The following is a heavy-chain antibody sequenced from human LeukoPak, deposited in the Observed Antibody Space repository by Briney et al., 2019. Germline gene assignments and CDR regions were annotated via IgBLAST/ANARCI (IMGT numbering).Heavy chain of an antibody. CDR3: ARPGGYYYYYFLDV. Sequence: PGGSLRLSCAASGFTFSSHWMSWVRQAPGTGLEWVANIRQDGSEIYYVDSVKGRFTISRDNAKNSLYLQMNSLRAEDTAVYYCARPGGYYYYYFLDVWGKGTTVTVSS. V-gene: IGHV3-7*01. CDR2: IRQDGSEI. D-gene: IGHD2-15*01. CDR1: GFTFSSHW. J-gene: IGHJ6*03.